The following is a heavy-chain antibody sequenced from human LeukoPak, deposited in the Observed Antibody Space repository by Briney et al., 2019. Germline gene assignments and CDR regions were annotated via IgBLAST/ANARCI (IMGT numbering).Heavy chain of an antibody. CDR1: GYTFTGYY. J-gene: IGHJ4*02. CDR3: ARDLGSSGYFDY. D-gene: IGHD6-19*01. CDR2: INPSGGST. Sequence: GASVKVSCKASGYTFTGYYMHWVRQAPGQGLEWMGWINPSGGSTSYAQKFQGRVTMTRDTSTSTVYMELSSLRSEDTAVYYCARDLGSSGYFDYWGQGTLVTVSS. V-gene: IGHV1-46*01.